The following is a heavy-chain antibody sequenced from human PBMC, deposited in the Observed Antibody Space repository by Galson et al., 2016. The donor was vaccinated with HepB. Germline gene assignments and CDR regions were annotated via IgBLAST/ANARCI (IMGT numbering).Heavy chain of an antibody. CDR2: ICHSGGYI. CDR3: ERHTDYYDKSGYLDC. CDR1: TFTVSSFS. D-gene: IGHD3-22*01. J-gene: IGHJ4*02. V-gene: IGHV3-23*01. Sequence: SLRLSCAASTFTVSSFSMSWVRQAPGKGLEWVSSICHSGGYIYSAAAVKGRFTISRNNTNNTLYLKMNILRAEDAAEYYCERHTDYYDKSGYLDCWGQGTLVTVSS.